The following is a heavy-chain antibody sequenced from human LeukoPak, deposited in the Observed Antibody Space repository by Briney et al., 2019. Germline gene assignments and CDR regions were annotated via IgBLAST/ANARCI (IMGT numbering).Heavy chain of an antibody. Sequence: PSETLSLTCAVSGGSVSSSNWWSWIRQPAGKGLEWIGRIYTSGSTNYNPSLKSRVTISVDTSKNQFSLKLSSVTAADTAVYYCARTELGYYFDYWGQGTLVTVSS. CDR2: IYTSGST. CDR3: ARTELGYYFDY. D-gene: IGHD2-15*01. J-gene: IGHJ4*02. CDR1: GGSVSSSNW. V-gene: IGHV4-61*02.